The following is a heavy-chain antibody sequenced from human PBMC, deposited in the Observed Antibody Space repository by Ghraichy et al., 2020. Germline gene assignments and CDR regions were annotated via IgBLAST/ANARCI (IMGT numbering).Heavy chain of an antibody. Sequence: SETLSLTCTVSGGSISSYYWSWIRQPPGKGLEWIGYIYYSGSTNYNPSLKSRVTISVDTSKNQFSLKLSSVTAADTAVNYCAREGYYYDSSGYYHFDYWGQGTLVTVSS. J-gene: IGHJ4*02. D-gene: IGHD3-22*01. CDR3: AREGYYYDSSGYYHFDY. CDR2: IYYSGST. V-gene: IGHV4-59*01. CDR1: GGSISSYY.